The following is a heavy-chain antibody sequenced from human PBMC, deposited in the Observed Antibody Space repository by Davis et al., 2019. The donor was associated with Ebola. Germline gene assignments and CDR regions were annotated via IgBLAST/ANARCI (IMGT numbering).Heavy chain of an antibody. CDR3: ARSPGVAVADDGFDI. J-gene: IGHJ3*02. V-gene: IGHV4-59*01. Sequence: MPSETLSLTCTVSGGSFSNYYWNWIRQSPEKGLEWIGYFRYSGNSNFNPSLKSRVTISIDSSKNQFSLKLTSVTAADTAVYYCARSPGVAVADDGFDIWGQGTVVTVSS. CDR1: GGSFSNYY. CDR2: FRYSGNS. D-gene: IGHD6-19*01.